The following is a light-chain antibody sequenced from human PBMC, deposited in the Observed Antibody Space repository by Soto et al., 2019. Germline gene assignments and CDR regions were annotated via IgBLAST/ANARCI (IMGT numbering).Light chain of an antibody. CDR1: QSLLHSNGYNY. Sequence: DIVMTQSPLSLPVTPGEPASISCRSSQSLLHSNGYNYLDWYLQKPGQSPQLLIYLGSNRASGVXYXXSGRGSGKHFTLKISRVEAEDVGVYYCMQALQTPLTFGQGTKVEIK. CDR2: LGS. CDR3: MQALQTPLT. J-gene: IGKJ1*01. V-gene: IGKV2-28*01.